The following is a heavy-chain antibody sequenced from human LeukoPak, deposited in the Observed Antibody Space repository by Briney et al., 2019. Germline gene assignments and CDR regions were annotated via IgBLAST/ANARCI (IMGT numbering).Heavy chain of an antibody. CDR1: GGSFSAYY. D-gene: IGHD1-14*01. CDR2: INQSGST. J-gene: IGHJ6*03. V-gene: IGHV4-34*01. Sequence: SETLSLTCAVYGGSFSAYYWSWIRQPPGKGLEWIGEINQSGSTKYNSSLKSRVAISIDTSKNQFSLKMNSVTAADTAVYYCAIGSVPRVPEYYYCYYMDVWGQGTTVTISS. CDR3: AIGSVPRVPEYYYCYYMDV.